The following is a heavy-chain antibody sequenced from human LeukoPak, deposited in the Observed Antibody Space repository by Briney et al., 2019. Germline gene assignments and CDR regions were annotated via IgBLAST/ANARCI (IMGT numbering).Heavy chain of an antibody. J-gene: IGHJ4*02. D-gene: IGHD6-13*01. Sequence: KPSETLSLTCTVSGGSISSYYWSWIRQPPGKGLEWIGYIYYSGSTNYNPSLKSRVTISVDTSKNQFSLKLSSVTAADTAVYYCARHRAQERYSSPDFDYWGQGTLVTVSS. CDR1: GGSISSYY. CDR2: IYYSGST. CDR3: ARHRAQERYSSPDFDY. V-gene: IGHV4-59*01.